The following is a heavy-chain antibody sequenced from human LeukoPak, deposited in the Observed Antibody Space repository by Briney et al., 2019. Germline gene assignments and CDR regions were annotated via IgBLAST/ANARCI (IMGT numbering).Heavy chain of an antibody. CDR3: AKDIVAAGLFFDY. J-gene: IGHJ4*02. V-gene: IGHV3-11*01. D-gene: IGHD6-13*01. Sequence: PGGSLRLSCAALGFSFSDYYMGWIRQAPGKGLDWVSFISSSSGSTTYYADSVKGRFTISRDNAKNSLYLQMDSLRAEDTAVYYCAKDIVAAGLFFDYWGQGTLVTVSS. CDR1: GFSFSDYY. CDR2: ISSSSGSTT.